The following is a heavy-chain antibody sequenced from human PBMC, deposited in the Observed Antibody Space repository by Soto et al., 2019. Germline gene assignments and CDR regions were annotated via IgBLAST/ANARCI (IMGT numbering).Heavy chain of an antibody. J-gene: IGHJ4*02. CDR1: GYTLTRDG. D-gene: IGHD3-16*01. Sequence: QVQLVQSGAEVKKPGASVKVSFRASGYTLTRDGIGWVRQAPGQGLEWMGWINPYNGNTNYAQKLQGRVTMTTDTSTNTAYMELRSLRSDDTAVYYCARDWFGIDYWGQGTLVTVSS. V-gene: IGHV1-18*01. CDR2: INPYNGNT. CDR3: ARDWFGIDY.